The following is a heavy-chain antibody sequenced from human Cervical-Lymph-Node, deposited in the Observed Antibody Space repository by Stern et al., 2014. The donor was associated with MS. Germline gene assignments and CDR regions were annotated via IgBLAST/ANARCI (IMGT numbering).Heavy chain of an antibody. J-gene: IGHJ6*02. CDR2: ITHSGSN. V-gene: IGHV4-34*01. D-gene: IGHD6-6*01. CDR1: GGSFSGYY. Sequence: QVQLQQWGAGLLKPSETLSLTCAVYGGSFSGYYWSWIRKPPGKGLEWMGEITHSGSNNYNPSLNSRMPISEDKSQNQFSLKLSAVTAADTAVYYCARDRRSIAAGGYYGMDVWGQGTTVTVSS. CDR3: ARDRRSIAAGGYYGMDV.